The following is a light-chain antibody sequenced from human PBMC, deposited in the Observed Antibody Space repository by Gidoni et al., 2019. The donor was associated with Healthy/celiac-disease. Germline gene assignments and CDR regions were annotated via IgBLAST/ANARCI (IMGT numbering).Light chain of an antibody. CDR1: QSVTSSY. Sequence: IVLTQSPGPLSLSPGERATLSCMTSQSVTSSYLAWYQQKPGQAPRLLIYGAASRATGIPDRFSGSGSGTDFTLTISRLEPEDFAVYYCQQYGSSPWTFGQGTKVEIK. V-gene: IGKV3-20*01. J-gene: IGKJ1*01. CDR3: QQYGSSPWT. CDR2: GAA.